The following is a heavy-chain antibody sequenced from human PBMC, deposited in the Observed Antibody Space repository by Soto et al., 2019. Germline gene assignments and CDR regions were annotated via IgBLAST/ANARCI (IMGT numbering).Heavy chain of an antibody. CDR1: GFTFSSYG. Sequence: QVQLVESGGGVVQPGRSLRLSCAASGFTFSSYGMHWVRQAPGKGLALVAVISYDGSNKYYADSVKCRFTISRDNSKNTLYLQMNSLRAADTDVYYCAKSVTPHYYDSSGYPHWGQGTLVTVSS. CDR3: AKSVTPHYYDSSGYPH. CDR2: ISYDGSNK. V-gene: IGHV3-30*18. J-gene: IGHJ4*02. D-gene: IGHD3-22*01.